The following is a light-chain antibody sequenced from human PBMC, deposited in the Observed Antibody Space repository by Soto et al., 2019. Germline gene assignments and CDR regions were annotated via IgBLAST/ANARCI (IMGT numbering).Light chain of an antibody. CDR2: GAS. CDR3: QQDYNWWT. V-gene: IGKV3-15*01. Sequence: EIVMTQSPATLSVSPGERATLSCRASQSVSSNLAWYQQKPGQAPRLLIYGASTRATGIPARFSGSGSGTDFTLTISSLQPEDFAVYYCQQDYNWWTFGQGTKVDIK. CDR1: QSVSSN. J-gene: IGKJ1*01.